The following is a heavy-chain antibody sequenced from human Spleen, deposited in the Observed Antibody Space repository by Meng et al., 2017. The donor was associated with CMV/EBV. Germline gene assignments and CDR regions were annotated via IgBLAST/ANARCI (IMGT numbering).Heavy chain of an antibody. CDR1: GHTFTGYF. J-gene: IGHJ4*02. CDR2: INPKSGDT. V-gene: IGHV1-2*02. CDR3: ARDFGYCSSTSCYNPFDY. Sequence: ASVKVSCKASGHTFTGYFVHWVRQAPGQGLEWMGWINPKSGDTNYGQRFQGRVTMTRDTSISTAYMELSRLRSDDTAVYYCARDFGYCSSTSCYNPFDYWGQGTLVTVSS. D-gene: IGHD2-2*03.